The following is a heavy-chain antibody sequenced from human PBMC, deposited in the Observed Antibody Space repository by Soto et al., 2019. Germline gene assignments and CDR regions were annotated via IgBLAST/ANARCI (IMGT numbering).Heavy chain of an antibody. Sequence: ASVKVSCKASGYTFTGYYMHWVRQAPGQGLEWMGWINPNSGGTNYAQKFQGWVTMTRDKSISTAYMELSRLRSDDTAVYYCARAKAARDAFDIWGQGTMVTVSS. CDR2: INPNSGGT. CDR1: GYTFTGYY. V-gene: IGHV1-2*04. J-gene: IGHJ3*02. D-gene: IGHD6-6*01. CDR3: ARAKAARDAFDI.